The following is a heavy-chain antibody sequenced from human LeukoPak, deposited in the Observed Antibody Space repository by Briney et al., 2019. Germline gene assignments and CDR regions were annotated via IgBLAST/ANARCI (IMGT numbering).Heavy chain of an antibody. D-gene: IGHD3-10*01. CDR3: ARGVLKWFGELFPLNY. CDR1: GYTFTSYD. Sequence: ASVKVSCKASGYTFTSYDINWVRQATGQGLEWMGWMNPNSGNTGYAQKFQGRVTMTRNTSISTAYMELSSLRSEDTAVYYCARGVLKWFGELFPLNYWGQGTLVIVSS. V-gene: IGHV1-8*01. CDR2: MNPNSGNT. J-gene: IGHJ4*02.